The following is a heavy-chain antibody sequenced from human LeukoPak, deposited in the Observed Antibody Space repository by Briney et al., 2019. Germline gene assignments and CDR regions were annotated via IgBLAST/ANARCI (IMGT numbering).Heavy chain of an antibody. Sequence: ASVKVSCKASGGTFSSYAISWVRQAPGQGLEWMGGIIPIFGTANYAQKFQGRVTMTRDTSISTAYMELSRLRSDDTAVYYCARDAIPVRDSSSWSKHYYYYYMDVWGKGTTVTVSS. J-gene: IGHJ6*03. D-gene: IGHD6-13*01. CDR3: ARDAIPVRDSSSWSKHYYYYYMDV. CDR2: IIPIFGTA. CDR1: GGTFSSYA. V-gene: IGHV1-69*05.